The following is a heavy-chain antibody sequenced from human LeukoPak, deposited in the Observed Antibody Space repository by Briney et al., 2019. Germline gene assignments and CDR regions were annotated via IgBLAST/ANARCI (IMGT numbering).Heavy chain of an antibody. D-gene: IGHD1-14*01. CDR2: LYSDGNT. CDR3: ARGVEPLAANTLAY. CDR1: GFTVITND. J-gene: IGHJ4*02. V-gene: IGHV3-53*01. Sequence: GGSLRLSCAASGFTVITNDMTWVRQPPGKGLEWVSDLYSDGNTKYADSVQGRFTISRDNSKNTLHLEKNSVRPDDTAVYYCARGVEPLAANTLAYWGQGTLVTVSS.